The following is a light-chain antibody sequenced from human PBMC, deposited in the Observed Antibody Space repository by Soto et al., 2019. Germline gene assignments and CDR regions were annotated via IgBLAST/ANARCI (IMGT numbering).Light chain of an antibody. Sequence: EIVLTQSPGTLSLSPGERATLSCRASQSVSSNYVAAYQQKPGQAPRLLIYDASIRATGIPDRFSGSGSGTAFSLTISTLEPEDLEVYYCQQYGSPLYTFGQGAKLEIK. CDR1: QSVSSNY. CDR2: DAS. J-gene: IGKJ2*01. CDR3: QQYGSPLYT. V-gene: IGKV3-20*01.